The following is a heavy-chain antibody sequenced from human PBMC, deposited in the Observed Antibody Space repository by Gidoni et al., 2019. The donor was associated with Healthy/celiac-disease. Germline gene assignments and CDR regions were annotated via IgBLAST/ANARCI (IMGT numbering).Heavy chain of an antibody. CDR3: ARSTVTHYDGFDI. D-gene: IGHD4-17*01. Sequence: QVTLRESGPALVKPTQTLTLTCTFSGFSLSTGGMCVGWIRQPPGKALEWLALIAWGDDKYYSTSLKTRLTISKDTSKNQVVLTVTNMDPVDTATYYCARSTVTHYDGFDIWGQGTMVTVSS. CDR1: GFSLSTGGMC. V-gene: IGHV2-70*01. J-gene: IGHJ3*02. CDR2: IAWGDDK.